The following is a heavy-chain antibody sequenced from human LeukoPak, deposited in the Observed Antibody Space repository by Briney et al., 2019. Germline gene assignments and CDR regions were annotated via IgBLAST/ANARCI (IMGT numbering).Heavy chain of an antibody. CDR2: IYSGGST. J-gene: IGHJ4*02. D-gene: IGHD5-24*01. CDR3: ASRDGYNYVRDY. Sequence: GGSLRLSCAASGFTVSSNCMSWVRQAPGKGLEWVSVIYSGGSTYYADSVKGRFTISRDNSKNTPYLQMNSLRAEDTAVYYCASRDGYNYVRDYWGQGTLVTVSS. CDR1: GFTVSSNC. V-gene: IGHV3-53*01.